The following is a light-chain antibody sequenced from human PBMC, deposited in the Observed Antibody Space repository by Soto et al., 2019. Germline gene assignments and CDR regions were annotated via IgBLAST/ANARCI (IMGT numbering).Light chain of an antibody. CDR2: DVS. CDR3: YSLSLRSALAI. CDR1: SSDVGGYKY. Sequence: QSAPNQPASVSGAPGQSLTISCTGTSSDVGGYKYVSWYRQHPGRAPKLMIYDVSNRPSGVSNRFSGSKSGNTASLTISGLLFDDEADSEFYSLSLRSALAIFG. J-gene: IGLJ1*01. V-gene: IGLV2-14*01.